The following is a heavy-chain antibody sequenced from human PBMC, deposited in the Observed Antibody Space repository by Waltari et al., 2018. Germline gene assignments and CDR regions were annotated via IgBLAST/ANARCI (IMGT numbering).Heavy chain of an antibody. D-gene: IGHD1-26*01. Sequence: EVQLVQSGAEVKTPGESLKISCKGSGYSFTSYWIGWVRQLPGKGLEWMGIIYPGDSDTRYSPSFQGQVTISADKSISTAYLQWSSLKASDTAMYYCARQKYSGIYLDAFDIWGQGTMVTVSS. CDR1: GYSFTSYW. J-gene: IGHJ3*02. CDR3: ARQKYSGIYLDAFDI. CDR2: IYPGDSDT. V-gene: IGHV5-51*01.